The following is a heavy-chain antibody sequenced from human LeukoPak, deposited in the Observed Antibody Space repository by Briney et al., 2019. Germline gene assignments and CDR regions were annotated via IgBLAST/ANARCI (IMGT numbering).Heavy chain of an antibody. CDR3: AKSALVYRQLSSLFDY. J-gene: IGHJ4*02. Sequence: GGTLRLSCAASRFTFSSYGMSWVRQAPGKGLEWVSAISGSGGSTYYADSVKGRFTISRDNSKNTLYLQMNSLRAEDTAVYYCAKSALVYRQLSSLFDYWGQGTLVTVSS. V-gene: IGHV3-23*01. CDR1: RFTFSSYG. D-gene: IGHD6-6*01. CDR2: ISGSGGST.